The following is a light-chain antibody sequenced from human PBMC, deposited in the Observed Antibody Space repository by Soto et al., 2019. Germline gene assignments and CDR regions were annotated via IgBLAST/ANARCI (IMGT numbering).Light chain of an antibody. CDR2: GAS. CDR3: QQYDTSPYT. J-gene: IGKJ2*01. V-gene: IGKV3-20*01. CDR1: QSVSSSY. Sequence: EIVLTQSPDTLSLSPGERATLSCRASQSVSSSYLAWYQQKPGQAPRLLIYGASSRATGIPDRFSGSGSGTDFTLTISRLEPEDFAVYYCQQYDTSPYTFGQGTKLEIK.